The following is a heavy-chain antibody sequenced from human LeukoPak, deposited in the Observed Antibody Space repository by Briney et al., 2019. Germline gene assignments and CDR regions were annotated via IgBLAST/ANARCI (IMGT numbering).Heavy chain of an antibody. D-gene: IGHD1-26*01. CDR2: ISAYNGNT. CDR3: ARSPYDELLTKAYTSYYYYMDV. J-gene: IGHJ6*03. CDR1: GYTFTSYG. V-gene: IGHV1-18*01. Sequence: ASVKLSCKASGYTFTSYGISWVRQAPGPGLELMGWISAYNGNTNYAQTLQGRVSMTTDTSTSTAYMELRSLRSGDTAVYYCARSPYDELLTKAYTSYYYYMDVWGKGTTVTVSS.